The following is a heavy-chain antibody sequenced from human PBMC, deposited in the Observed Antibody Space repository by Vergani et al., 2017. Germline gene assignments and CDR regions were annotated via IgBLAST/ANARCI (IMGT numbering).Heavy chain of an antibody. CDR2: ISSSSSYI. CDR1: VFTFSSYS. V-gene: IGHV3-21*01. J-gene: IGHJ3*01. Sequence: EVQLVESGGGLVKRGGSLRLSRAASVFTFSSYSMNWVRQAPRKGLEWVSSISSSSSYIHYSDSLKGLFTISRDNAQSSLYLQMNSLRAEDTAVYYCARDRLDSDAIDLWGQGTAVTVSS. CDR3: ARDRLDSDAIDL. D-gene: IGHD1-1*01.